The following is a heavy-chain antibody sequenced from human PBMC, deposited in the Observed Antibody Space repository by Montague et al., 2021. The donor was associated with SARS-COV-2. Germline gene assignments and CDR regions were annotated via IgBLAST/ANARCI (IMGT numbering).Heavy chain of an antibody. J-gene: IGHJ3*02. V-gene: IGHV4-39*01. Sequence: SETLSLTCTVSGGSITRNYYWGWIRQPPGKGLEWVGNIYYSGTTFISPSLESRVTISVDASKNQFSLNLTSVTAADTAVYYCARPLVRGVPKAFDIWGQGALAIVSS. D-gene: IGHD3-10*01. CDR2: IYYSGTT. CDR3: ARPLVRGVPKAFDI. CDR1: GGSITRNYY.